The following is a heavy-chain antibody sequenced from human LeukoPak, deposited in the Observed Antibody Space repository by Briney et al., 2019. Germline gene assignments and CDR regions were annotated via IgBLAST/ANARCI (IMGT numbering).Heavy chain of an antibody. V-gene: IGHV1-3*03. CDR3: ARAAVGARSPFDY. J-gene: IGHJ4*02. Sequence: ASVKVSCKASGYTFTGYYMHWVRQAPGQGLEWMGWINAGNGNTKYSQEFQGRVIITRDTSASTAYMELSSLRSEDMAVYYCARAAVGARSPFDYWGQGTLVTVSS. CDR1: GYTFTGYY. D-gene: IGHD1-26*01. CDR2: INAGNGNT.